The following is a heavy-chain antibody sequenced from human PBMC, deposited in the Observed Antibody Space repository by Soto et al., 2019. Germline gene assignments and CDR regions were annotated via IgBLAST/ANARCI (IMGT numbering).Heavy chain of an antibody. Sequence: PGGSLRLSCAASGFTVSSNYMSWVRQAPGKGLEWVSVIYSGGSTYYADSVKGRFTISRHNSKNTLYLQMNSLRAEDTAVYYCAGTYDYIWGSSPAFDYWGQGTLVTVSS. D-gene: IGHD3-16*01. V-gene: IGHV3-53*04. CDR3: AGTYDYIWGSSPAFDY. J-gene: IGHJ4*02. CDR2: IYSGGST. CDR1: GFTVSSNY.